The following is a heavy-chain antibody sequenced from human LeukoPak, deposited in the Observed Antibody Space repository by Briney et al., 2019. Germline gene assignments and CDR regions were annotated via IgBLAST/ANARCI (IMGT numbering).Heavy chain of an antibody. D-gene: IGHD3-22*01. CDR1: GFTFSSYA. J-gene: IGHJ4*02. CDR2: ISGSGGST. Sequence: GGSLRLSCAASGFTFSSYAMSWVRQAPGKGLEWVSAISGSGGSTYYADSVKGRFTISRDNSKNTLYLQMNSLRAEDTAVYYCARATYDSSGYYRYYFDYWSQGTLVTVSS. V-gene: IGHV3-23*01. CDR3: ARATYDSSGYYRYYFDY.